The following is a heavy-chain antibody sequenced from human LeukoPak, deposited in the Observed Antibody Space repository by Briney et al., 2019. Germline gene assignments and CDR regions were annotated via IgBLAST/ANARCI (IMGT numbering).Heavy chain of an antibody. V-gene: IGHV3-23*01. CDR1: GFTFSAYA. D-gene: IGHD4-17*01. CDR2: IRGGGGSA. J-gene: IGHJ3*02. Sequence: PGGSLRLSCTASGFTFSAYAMMWVRKAPGKGPEWVSAIRGGGGSAFYADSVKGRFTISRGNSKYTLFLQMNSLRAEDTAVYYCARDPNGDYIGAFDMWGPGTMVTVSS. CDR3: ARDPNGDYIGAFDM.